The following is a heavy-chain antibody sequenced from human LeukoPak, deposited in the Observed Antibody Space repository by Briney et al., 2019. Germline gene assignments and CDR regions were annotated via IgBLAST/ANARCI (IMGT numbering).Heavy chain of an antibody. D-gene: IGHD6-13*01. CDR3: ARDVGVAAAGYSIGIDY. CDR2: ISYDGSNK. CDR1: GFTFSSYA. J-gene: IGHJ4*02. Sequence: GGSLRLSCAASGFTFSSYAMHWVRQAPGKGLEWVAVISYDGSNKYYADSVKGRFTISRDNSKNTLYLQMNSLRAEDTAVYYCARDVGVAAAGYSIGIDYWGQGTLVTVSS. V-gene: IGHV3-30*04.